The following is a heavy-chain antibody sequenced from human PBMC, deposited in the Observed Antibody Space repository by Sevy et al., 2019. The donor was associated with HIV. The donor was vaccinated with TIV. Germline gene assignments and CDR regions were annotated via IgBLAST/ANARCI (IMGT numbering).Heavy chain of an antibody. CDR1: GFTFSSYS. V-gene: IGHV3-48*01. Sequence: GGYLRLSCAASGFTFSSYSMNWVRQAPGKGLEWVSYISSSRYTIYYADSVTGRFTISRDNVKNSLYLQMNSLRAEDTAVYYCARCPRWYYFDYWGQGTLVTVSS. J-gene: IGHJ4*02. D-gene: IGHD2-15*01. CDR3: ARCPRWYYFDY. CDR2: ISSSRYTI.